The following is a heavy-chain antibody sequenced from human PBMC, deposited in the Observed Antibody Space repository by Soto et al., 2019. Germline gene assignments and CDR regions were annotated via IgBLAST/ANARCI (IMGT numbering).Heavy chain of an antibody. Sequence: QVQLQESGPGLVKPSETLSLTCTVSGDSVSSDNYYWTWIRQPPGKGLEWIGYIYSSGSTNYNPALKRRVTLSLDTSSNQFSLKLTAVTAADPAVYYCARDIRGYSRAFDYWGQGTLVPVPS. D-gene: IGHD5-18*01. CDR3: ARDIRGYSRAFDY. J-gene: IGHJ4*02. V-gene: IGHV4-61*01. CDR1: GDSVSSDNYY. CDR2: IYSSGST.